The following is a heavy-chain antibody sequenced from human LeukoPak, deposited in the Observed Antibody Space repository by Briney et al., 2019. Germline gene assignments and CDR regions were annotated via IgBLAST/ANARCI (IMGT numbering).Heavy chain of an antibody. CDR3: PRDQGDNYYDSSGYGDAFDI. V-gene: IGHV1-69*13. D-gene: IGHD3-22*01. CDR1: GGTFSSYA. Sequence: EASVKVSCKASGGTFSSYAISWVRQAPGQGLEWMGGIIPIFGTANYAQKFQGRVTITADESTSTAYMELSSLRSEDTAVYYCPRDQGDNYYDSSGYGDAFDIWGQGTMVTVSS. J-gene: IGHJ3*02. CDR2: IIPIFGTA.